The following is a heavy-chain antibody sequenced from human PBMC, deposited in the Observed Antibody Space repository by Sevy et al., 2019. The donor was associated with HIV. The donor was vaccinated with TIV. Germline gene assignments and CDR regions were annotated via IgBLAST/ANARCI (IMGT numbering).Heavy chain of an antibody. J-gene: IGHJ4*02. CDR3: AREGCTKPHDY. D-gene: IGHD2-8*01. CDR1: GFTFSRYS. CDR2: LSFGCGEI. V-gene: IGHV3-23*01. Sequence: GESLKISCAASGFTFSRYSMSWVRQPPGKGLEWVSTLSFGCGEINYADSVKGRFTISRDNSKSSVYLQMNNLRPEDTAVYYCAREGCTKPHDYWGQGTLVTVSS.